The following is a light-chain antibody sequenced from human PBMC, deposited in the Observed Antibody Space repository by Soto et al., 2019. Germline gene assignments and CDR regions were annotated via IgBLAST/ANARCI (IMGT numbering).Light chain of an antibody. J-gene: IGKJ1*01. CDR1: QSINNW. V-gene: IGKV1-5*01. CDR2: DAS. Sequence: DIQMTQFPSTLSASVGDRVAITCRASQSINNWLAWYQLKPGKAPKLLIYDASSLESGVPSRFSGSGSGTEFTLTISSLQPDDFATFYCQQYNSFSTFGQGTKVDIK. CDR3: QQYNSFST.